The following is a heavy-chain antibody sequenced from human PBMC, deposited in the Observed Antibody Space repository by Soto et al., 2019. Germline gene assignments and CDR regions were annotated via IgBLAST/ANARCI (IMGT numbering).Heavy chain of an antibody. CDR1: GFTFSSYS. J-gene: IGHJ4*02. CDR2: ISSSSSYI. D-gene: IGHD6-19*01. V-gene: IGHV3-21*01. Sequence: LRLSCAASGFTFSSYSMNWVRQAPGKGLEWVSSISSSSSYIYYADSVKGRFTISRDNAKNSLYLQMNSLRAEDTAVYYCARDLTAVESSGWKYYFDYWGQGTLVTVSS. CDR3: ARDLTAVESSGWKYYFDY.